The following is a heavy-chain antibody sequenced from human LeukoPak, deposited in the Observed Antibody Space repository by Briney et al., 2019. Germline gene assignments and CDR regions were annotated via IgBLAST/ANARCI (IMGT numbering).Heavy chain of an antibody. CDR2: TYYRSKWSN. Sequence: SQTLSLTCAVSGDRVSTNSATWTWHRQSPSRGLEWLGRTYYRSKWSNDYAVSMKSRITINPDTSKNQFSLQLNSVTPEDTAVYYCARLVGASWFDSWGQGTLVTVSS. CDR1: GDRVSTNSAT. D-gene: IGHD1-26*01. J-gene: IGHJ5*01. CDR3: ARLVGASWFDS. V-gene: IGHV6-1*01.